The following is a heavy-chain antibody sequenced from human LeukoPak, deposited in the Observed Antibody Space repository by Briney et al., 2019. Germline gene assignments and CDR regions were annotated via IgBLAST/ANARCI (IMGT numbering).Heavy chain of an antibody. J-gene: IGHJ4*02. CDR3: AKDQYSSSWNYFDY. D-gene: IGHD6-13*01. V-gene: IGHV3-48*04. CDR1: GFTFSSYS. CDR2: ISSSSSTI. Sequence: GGSLRLSCAASGFTFSSYSMNWVRQAPGKGLEWVSYISSSSSTIYYADSVKGRFTISRDNAKNSLYLQMNSLRAEDTAVYYCAKDQYSSSWNYFDYWGQGTLVTVSS.